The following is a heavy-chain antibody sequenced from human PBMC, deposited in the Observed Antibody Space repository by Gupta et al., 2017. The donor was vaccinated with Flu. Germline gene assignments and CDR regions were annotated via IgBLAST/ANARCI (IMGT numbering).Heavy chain of an antibody. CDR1: GGSISSGGYY. Sequence: QVQLQESGPGLVKPSQTLSLTCTVSGGSISSGGYYWSWIRQHPGKGLEWIGYIYYSGSTYYNPSLKSRVTISVDTSKNQFSLKLSSVTAADTAVYYCARDRNAYYYGSGSNFYYYYYGMDVWGQGTTVTVSS. V-gene: IGHV4-31*03. D-gene: IGHD3-10*01. CDR2: IYYSGST. J-gene: IGHJ6*02. CDR3: ARDRNAYYYGSGSNFYYYYYGMDV.